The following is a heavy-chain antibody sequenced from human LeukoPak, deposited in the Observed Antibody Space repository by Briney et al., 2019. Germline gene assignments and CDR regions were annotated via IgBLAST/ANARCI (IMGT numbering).Heavy chain of an antibody. CDR1: GFTFSRNW. V-gene: IGHV3-7*05. D-gene: IGHD3-10*01. Sequence: GGSLRLSCAASGFTFSRNWMSWVRRAPGKGLEWVANINEDGSEKYYVESVKGRVSISRDNAKKSLYLQMDSLRAEDTAVYYCASHANSGRNVDQWGQGALVTVSS. J-gene: IGHJ4*02. CDR2: INEDGSEK. CDR3: ASHANSGRNVDQ.